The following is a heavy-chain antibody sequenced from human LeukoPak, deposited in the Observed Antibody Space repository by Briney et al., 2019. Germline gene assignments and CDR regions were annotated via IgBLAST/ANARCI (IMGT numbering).Heavy chain of an antibody. CDR1: GFTFNNYN. V-gene: IGHV3-21*01. CDR2: ITTSGTYI. J-gene: IGHJ4*02. Sequence: PGGSLRLSCATSGFTFNNYNMNWVRQAPGRALEWVSSITTSGTYIFYADSVKGRFTISRDNAKNSLYLQMNSLRAEDTAVYYCARAGPFDYWGQGTLVTVSS. CDR3: ARAGPFDY.